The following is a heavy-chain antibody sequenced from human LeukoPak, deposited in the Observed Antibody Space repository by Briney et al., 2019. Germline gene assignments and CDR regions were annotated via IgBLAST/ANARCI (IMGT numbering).Heavy chain of an antibody. J-gene: IGHJ4*02. CDR2: ISSSGSTI. Sequence: GGPLRLSCAASGFTFSDYYMSWIRQAPGKGLEWVSYISSSGSTIYYADSVKGRFTISRDNAKNSLYLQKNSLRAEDTAVYYCASRDRQNYYDSSGYYYYFDYWGQGTLVTVSS. D-gene: IGHD3-22*01. V-gene: IGHV3-11*01. CDR1: GFTFSDYY. CDR3: ASRDRQNYYDSSGYYYYFDY.